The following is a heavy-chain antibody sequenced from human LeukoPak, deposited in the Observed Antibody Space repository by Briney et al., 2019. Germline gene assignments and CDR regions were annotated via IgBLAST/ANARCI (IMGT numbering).Heavy chain of an antibody. D-gene: IGHD3-10*01. CDR1: GGSFSGYY. CDR3: ARHGLLYYYYYMDV. CDR2: INHSGST. V-gene: IGHV4-34*01. J-gene: IGHJ6*03. Sequence: TSETLSLTCAVYGGSFSGYYWSWIRQPPGKGLEWIGEINHSGSTNYNPSLKSRVTISVDTSKNQFALKLSSVTAADTAVYYCARHGLLYYYYYMDVWGKGTTVTVSS.